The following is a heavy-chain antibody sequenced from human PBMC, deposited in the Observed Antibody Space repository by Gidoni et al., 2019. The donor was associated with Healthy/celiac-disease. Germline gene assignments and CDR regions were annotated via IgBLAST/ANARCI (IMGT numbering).Heavy chain of an antibody. J-gene: IGHJ6*02. CDR1: GGSISSYH. D-gene: IGHD2-15*01. Sequence: QVQLQESGPGLVKPSETLSLTCTVSGGSISSYHWRWIRQPPGKGLEWIGYIYYSGSTNYNPSLKSRVTISVDTSKNQFSLKLSSVTAADTAVYYCARWARGYCSGGSCDKYYYYGMDVWGQGTTVTVSS. CDR2: IYYSGST. V-gene: IGHV4-59*01. CDR3: ARWARGYCSGGSCDKYYYYGMDV.